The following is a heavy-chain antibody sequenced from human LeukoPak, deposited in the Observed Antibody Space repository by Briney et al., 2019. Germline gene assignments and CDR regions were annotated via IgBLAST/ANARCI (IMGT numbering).Heavy chain of an antibody. CDR3: ARSLADPRARPSDY. J-gene: IGHJ4*02. V-gene: IGHV4-39*01. CDR2: IYYSGST. D-gene: IGHD6-19*01. Sequence: SETLSLTCTVSGGSIRSSNYYWGWIRQPPGRGLEWIGIIYYSGSTYYNPSLKSRVTISVDTSKNQISLKLNSVTAADTAVYYCARSLADPRARPSDYWGQGILVTVSS. CDR1: GGSIRSSNYY.